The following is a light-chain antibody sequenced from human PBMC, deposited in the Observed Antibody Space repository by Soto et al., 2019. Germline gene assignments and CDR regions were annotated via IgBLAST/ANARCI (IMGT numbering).Light chain of an antibody. V-gene: IGKV3-15*01. CDR1: ESVSRN. J-gene: IGKJ4*01. CDR2: DAS. Sequence: ELVMTQSPATLSVSPCEIATLSCVAIESVSRNLACYQQKPVQAPRLLIYDASTRATGIPDRFSGGGSGTEFTLTISSLQSEDVAVYYCQQYYSTPLTFGGGTKVDIK. CDR3: QQYYSTPLT.